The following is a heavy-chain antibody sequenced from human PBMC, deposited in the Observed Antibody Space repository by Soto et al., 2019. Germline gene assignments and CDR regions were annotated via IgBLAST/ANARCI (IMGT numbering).Heavy chain of an antibody. CDR3: AREASNNSPYYFGY. V-gene: IGHV4-4*02. CDR1: GGSISSSNW. Sequence: QVQLQESGPGLVKPSGTLSLTCAVSGGSISSSNWWSWVRQSPGKGVEWIGEIYHRGSTNYNPSLKSRVTMAVDKSKNRFSLNSNSVTPADTAVYYCAREASNNSPYYFGYWGQGTLVTVSS. J-gene: IGHJ4*02. D-gene: IGHD1-1*01. CDR2: IYHRGST.